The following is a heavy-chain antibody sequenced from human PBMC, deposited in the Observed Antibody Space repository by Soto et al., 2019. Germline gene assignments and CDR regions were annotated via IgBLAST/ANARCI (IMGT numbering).Heavy chain of an antibody. Sequence: GGSLRLSCAASGFTFSSYAMHWVRQAPGKGLEWVAVISYDGSNKYYADSVKGRFTISRDNSKNTLYLQMNSLRAEDTAVYYCARGDTAMVPSGMDVWGQGTTVTVSS. D-gene: IGHD5-18*01. CDR1: GFTFSSYA. CDR3: ARGDTAMVPSGMDV. V-gene: IGHV3-30-3*01. J-gene: IGHJ6*02. CDR2: ISYDGSNK.